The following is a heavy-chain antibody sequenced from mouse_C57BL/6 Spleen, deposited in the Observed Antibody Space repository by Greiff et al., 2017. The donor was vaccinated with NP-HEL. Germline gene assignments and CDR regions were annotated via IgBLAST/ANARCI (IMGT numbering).Heavy chain of an antibody. Sequence: VQLQQSGPELVKPGASVKISCKASGSAFSSSWMNWVKQRPGRGLEWIGRIYPGDGDTNYNGTFKGKATLTADNSSSTAYMQLSSLTSEDSAVYFCARYPAGVGYYAMDYWGQGTSVTVSS. CDR3: ARYPAGVGYYAMDY. CDR1: GSAFSSSW. J-gene: IGHJ4*01. V-gene: IGHV1-82*01. D-gene: IGHD3-1*01. CDR2: IYPGDGDT.